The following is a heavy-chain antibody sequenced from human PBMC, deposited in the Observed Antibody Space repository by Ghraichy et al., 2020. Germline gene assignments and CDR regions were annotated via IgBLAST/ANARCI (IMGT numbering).Heavy chain of an antibody. Sequence: ESLNISCVVYVGSFSGYYWSWIRQPPGKGLEWIGEINPTGSTNNSPSLKSRLTMLVDTSKNQFSLKLKSVTAADTAVYYCARRRELWSAAEGDAFDMWGQGTMVTVSS. J-gene: IGHJ3*02. CDR2: INPTGST. CDR3: ARRRELWSAAEGDAFDM. V-gene: IGHV4-34*01. CDR1: VGSFSGYY. D-gene: IGHD5-18*01.